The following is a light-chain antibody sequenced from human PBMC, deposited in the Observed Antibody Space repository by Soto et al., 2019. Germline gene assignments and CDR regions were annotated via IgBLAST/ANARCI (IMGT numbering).Light chain of an antibody. CDR3: QKYDTAPLT. CDR1: QNISIW. Sequence: DIQMTQSPSTLSASVGDRVTITCRASQNISIWLAWYQQRPGRAPRLLIYAASTLLSGIPSRFSGSGSGTDFTLTISSLQPEDVATYYCQKYDTAPLTFGQGTKVDIK. CDR2: AAS. V-gene: IGKV1-27*01. J-gene: IGKJ1*01.